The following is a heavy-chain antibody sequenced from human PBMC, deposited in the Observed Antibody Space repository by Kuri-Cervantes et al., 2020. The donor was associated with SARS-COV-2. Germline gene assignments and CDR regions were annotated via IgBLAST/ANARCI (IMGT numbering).Heavy chain of an antibody. J-gene: IGHJ4*02. CDR1: GFSLSTSGVG. V-gene: IGHV2-70*11. CDR3: ARMAAAGTRYDY. CDR2: IDWDDDK. D-gene: IGHD6-13*01. Sequence: SGPTLVKPTQTLTLTCTFSGFSLSTSGVGVGWIRQPPGKALEWLARIDWDDDKYYSTSLKTRLTISKDTSKNQVVLTMTNMDPVDTATYYCARMAAAGTRYDYWGQGTLVTVSS.